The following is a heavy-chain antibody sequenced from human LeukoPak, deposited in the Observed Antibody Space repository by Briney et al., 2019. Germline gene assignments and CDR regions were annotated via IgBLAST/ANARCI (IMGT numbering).Heavy chain of an antibody. Sequence: SETLSLTCTVSGGSISSYYWSWIRQPPGKGLEWIGYIYYSGSTNYNPSLKSRVTISVDTSKNQFSLKLSSVTAADTAVYYCARAGGYSSSWSIYYYYYMGVWGKGTTVTISS. J-gene: IGHJ6*03. CDR3: ARAGGYSSSWSIYYYYYMGV. D-gene: IGHD6-13*01. CDR2: IYYSGST. V-gene: IGHV4-59*01. CDR1: GGSISSYY.